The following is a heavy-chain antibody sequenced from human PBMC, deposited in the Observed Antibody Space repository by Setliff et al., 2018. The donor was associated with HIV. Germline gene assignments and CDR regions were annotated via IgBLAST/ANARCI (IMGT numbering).Heavy chain of an antibody. D-gene: IGHD3-10*01. CDR3: ARDRGGHYTGSYYYMDV. CDR2: IYYSGTT. CDR1: GDSVNDRSYF. Sequence: PSETLSLTCTVSGDSVNDRSYFRGWIRQPPGKGLEWIGSIYYSGTTYYNPSLNSRVAISVATSKNHFSLKLTSVTAADTAVYYCARDRGGHYTGSYYYMDVWGKGTTVTVSS. J-gene: IGHJ6*03. V-gene: IGHV4-39*02.